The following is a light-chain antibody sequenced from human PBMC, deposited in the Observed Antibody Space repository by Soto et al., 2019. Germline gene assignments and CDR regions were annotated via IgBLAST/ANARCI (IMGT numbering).Light chain of an antibody. Sequence: IVLTQSPATLSVSPGERATLSCWASQTLDPMVAWYQQKSGQAPRLLIYSASARATGVPARFSGYGSGTDFTLTISSLQSEDLGVYYCQQYKDWPTTFGQGTKVDIK. J-gene: IGKJ1*01. CDR3: QQYKDWPTT. V-gene: IGKV3-15*01. CDR1: QTLDPM. CDR2: SAS.